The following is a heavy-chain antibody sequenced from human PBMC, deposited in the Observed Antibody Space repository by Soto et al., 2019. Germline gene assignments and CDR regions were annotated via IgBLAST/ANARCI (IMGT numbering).Heavy chain of an antibody. Sequence: ASVKVSCKASGYTFTSYDINWVRQATGQGLEWMGWMNPNSGNTGYAQKFQGRVTMTRNTYISTAYMELSSLRSEDTAVYYCATVPPKSYYSKYYYYYGMDVWGQGTTVTVSS. CDR3: ATVPPKSYYSKYYYYYGMDV. D-gene: IGHD4-4*01. CDR2: MNPNSGNT. J-gene: IGHJ6*02. CDR1: GYTFTSYD. V-gene: IGHV1-8*01.